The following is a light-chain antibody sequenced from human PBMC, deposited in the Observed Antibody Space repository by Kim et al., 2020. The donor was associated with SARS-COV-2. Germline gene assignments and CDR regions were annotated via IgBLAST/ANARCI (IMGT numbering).Light chain of an antibody. Sequence: QLVLTQSPSASASLGASVKLTCTLSSGHSSYAIAWHLQQPEKGPRYLMKLNSDGSHSKGDGIPDRFSGSSSGAERYLTISSLQSEDEADYYCQTWGTGIHVVFGGGTQLTVL. V-gene: IGLV4-69*01. CDR1: SGHSSYA. J-gene: IGLJ2*01. CDR3: QTWGTGIHVV. CDR2: LNSDGSH.